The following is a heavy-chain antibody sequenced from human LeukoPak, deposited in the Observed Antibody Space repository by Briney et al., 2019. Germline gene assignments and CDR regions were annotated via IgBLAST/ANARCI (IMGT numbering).Heavy chain of an antibody. D-gene: IGHD2-2*01. Sequence: SVTVSCTASGGTFSSYAISWVRQAPGQGLEWMGGIIPIFGTANYAQKFQGRVTITADESTSTAYMELSSLRSEDTAVYYCASCNIVVAPAAIPLYDGMDVWGKGTTVTVSS. CDR3: ASCNIVVAPAAIPLYDGMDV. CDR2: IIPIFGTA. V-gene: IGHV1-69*01. CDR1: GGTFSSYA. J-gene: IGHJ6*04.